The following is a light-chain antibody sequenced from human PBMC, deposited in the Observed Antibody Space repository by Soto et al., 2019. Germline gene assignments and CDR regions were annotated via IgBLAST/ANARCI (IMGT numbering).Light chain of an antibody. CDR3: QQYHGYPWT. Sequence: DIQLTQPPSTLSASVGDRVTITCRASQSISGWLAWYQQKPGKAPKLLIYKASSLQSGVPSRFSGSGSGTEFTLTLSSLLPDDFAVYYCQQYHGYPWTFGQGTKVDIK. V-gene: IGKV1-5*03. CDR2: KAS. CDR1: QSISGW. J-gene: IGKJ1*01.